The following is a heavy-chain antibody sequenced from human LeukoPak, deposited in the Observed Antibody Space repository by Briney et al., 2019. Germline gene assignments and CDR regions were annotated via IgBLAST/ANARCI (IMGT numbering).Heavy chain of an antibody. CDR3: ARWGSLAAAGRNY. J-gene: IGHJ4*02. V-gene: IGHV3-48*01. CDR1: GFTFSSYS. Sequence: GGSLRLSCAASGFTFSSYSMNWVRQAPRKGLEWVSYISSSSSTIYYADSVKGRFTISRDNAKNSLYLQMNSLRAEDTAVYYCARWGSLAAAGRNYWGQGTLVTVSS. D-gene: IGHD6-13*01. CDR2: ISSSSSTI.